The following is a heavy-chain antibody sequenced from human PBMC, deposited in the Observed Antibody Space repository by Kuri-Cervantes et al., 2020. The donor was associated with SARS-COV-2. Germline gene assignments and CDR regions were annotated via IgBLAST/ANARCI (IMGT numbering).Heavy chain of an antibody. Sequence: GGSLRLSCAASGFTLRSYSMNWVRQAPGKGLEWVSSISSSSSYMYYADSVKGRFTISRDNAKNSLYLQMNSLRAEDTAVYYCARGVGYGDYTFDYWGQGTLVTVSS. J-gene: IGHJ4*02. CDR1: GFTLRSYS. D-gene: IGHD4-17*01. CDR3: ARGVGYGDYTFDY. CDR2: ISSSSSYM. V-gene: IGHV3-21*01.